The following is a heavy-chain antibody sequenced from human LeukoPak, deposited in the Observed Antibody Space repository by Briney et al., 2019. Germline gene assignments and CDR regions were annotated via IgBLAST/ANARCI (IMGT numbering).Heavy chain of an antibody. D-gene: IGHD3-22*01. CDR3: AKDMSAEESYYDNIDY. V-gene: IGHV3-23*01. CDR1: GFTVSSYS. CDR2: ISGSGGST. Sequence: PGGSLRLSCAAAGFTVSSYSMSWVRQAAGKGLEWVSSISGSGGSTYFADSMKGRFTNSRDNSKNTLYLQMNSLRAEDTAVYYCAKDMSAEESYYDNIDYWGQGTLVTVSS. J-gene: IGHJ4*02.